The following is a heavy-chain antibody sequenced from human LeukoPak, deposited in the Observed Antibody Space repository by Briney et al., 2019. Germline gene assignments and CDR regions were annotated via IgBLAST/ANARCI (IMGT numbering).Heavy chain of an antibody. D-gene: IGHD2-2*01. CDR2: IYHSGST. V-gene: IGHV4-4*02. CDR1: GGSISSSNW. J-gene: IGHJ6*03. Sequence: PSETLSLTCAVSGGSISSSNWWSWVRQPPGKGLEWIGEIYHSGSTNYNPSLKSRVTISVDTSKNQFSLKLSSVTAADTAVYYCARDHGYQLPYYMDVWGKGTTVTVSS. CDR3: ARDHGYQLPYYMDV.